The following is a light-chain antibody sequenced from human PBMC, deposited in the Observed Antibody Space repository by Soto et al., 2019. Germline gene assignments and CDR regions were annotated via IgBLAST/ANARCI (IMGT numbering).Light chain of an antibody. CDR1: SSDVGGYNS. Sequence: QSALTQPRSVSGSPGQSVTISCTGTSSDVGGYNSVSWYQQYPGKAPNLMIYDVIKRPSWVPYRFSGSKSGNAASLTISGLQAEAGADYYCCSYAGTYTWVFGGGTKLTVL. V-gene: IGLV2-11*01. CDR3: CSYAGTYTWV. CDR2: DVI. J-gene: IGLJ3*02.